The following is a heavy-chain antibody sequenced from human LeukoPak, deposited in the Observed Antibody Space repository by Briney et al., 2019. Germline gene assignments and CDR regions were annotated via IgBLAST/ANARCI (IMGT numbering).Heavy chain of an antibody. CDR1: GYTFTGYY. CDR3: ARAPLYGDYTHAFDI. V-gene: IGHV1-2*02. J-gene: IGHJ3*02. D-gene: IGHD4-17*01. CDR2: INPNSGGT. Sequence: ASVKVSCKASGYTFTGYYMHWVRQAPGQGLEWMGWINPNSGGTNYAQKFQGRVTMTRDTSISTAYMELSRLRSDDTAVYYCARAPLYGDYTHAFDIWGQGTMVTVSS.